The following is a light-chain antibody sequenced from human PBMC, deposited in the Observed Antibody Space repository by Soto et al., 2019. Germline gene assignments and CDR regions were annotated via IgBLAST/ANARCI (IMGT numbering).Light chain of an antibody. Sequence: QSALTQPASVSGSPGQSITISCTGTNSDVGGYNYVSWYQQHPGKAPKLLIYEVFNRPSGVSNRFSGSRSGNTASLTISGLQAEDDAYYYCSSYRSSSTPRVFGGGTKVTVL. J-gene: IGLJ2*01. V-gene: IGLV2-14*01. CDR3: SSYRSSSTPRV. CDR1: NSDVGGYNY. CDR2: EVF.